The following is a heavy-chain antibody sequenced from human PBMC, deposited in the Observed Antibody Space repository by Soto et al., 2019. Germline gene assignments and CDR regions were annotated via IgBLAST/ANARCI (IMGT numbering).Heavy chain of an antibody. J-gene: IGHJ3*02. CDR3: AKDKVDHNSVWDPCDI. CDR2: LGGSNSDT. Sequence: EEQLLESGGGLVQPGGSLRLSCAASGFTFSDYAMSWVRQAPGKGLEWVSGLGGSNSDTHYAASVEGRFTVSRDNSRSTLLLQMNSLRVEDTAVYYCAKDKVDHNSVWDPCDIWGQGTMVTVSA. CDR1: GFTFSDYA. V-gene: IGHV3-23*01. D-gene: IGHD1-26*01.